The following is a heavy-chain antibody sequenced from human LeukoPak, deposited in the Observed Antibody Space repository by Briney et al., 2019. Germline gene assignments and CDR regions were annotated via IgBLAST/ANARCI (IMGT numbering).Heavy chain of an antibody. Sequence: GASVKFSCKASGYTFTSYGISWVRQAPGQGLEWRGWIIAYTGNTNYAQKLQGRVTMTTDTSTSTAYKELRSLRSDDTAVYYCARDGYFDWLSESYYYYYGMDVWGQGTTVTVSS. CDR3: ARDGYFDWLSESYYYYYGMDV. CDR1: GYTFTSYG. D-gene: IGHD3-9*01. J-gene: IGHJ6*02. CDR2: IIAYTGNT. V-gene: IGHV1-18*01.